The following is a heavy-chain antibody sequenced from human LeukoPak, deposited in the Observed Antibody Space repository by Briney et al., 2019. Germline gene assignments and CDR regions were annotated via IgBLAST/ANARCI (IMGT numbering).Heavy chain of an antibody. D-gene: IGHD3-22*01. CDR3: ARDMGLYFYDSSGPDAFDI. CDR2: INYSGST. J-gene: IGHJ3*02. V-gene: IGHV4-31*03. Sequence: PSETLSLTCTVSGGSISSGGYYWSWIRQHPGKGLEWIGHINYSGSTYYNPSLKSRVTISVDTSNNQFSLKLSSVTAADTAVYYCARDMGLYFYDSSGPDAFDIWGQGTMVIVSS. CDR1: GGSISSGGYY.